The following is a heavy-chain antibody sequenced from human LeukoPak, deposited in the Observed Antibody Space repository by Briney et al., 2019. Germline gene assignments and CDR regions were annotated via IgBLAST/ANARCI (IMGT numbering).Heavy chain of an antibody. CDR1: GFTFSSYA. J-gene: IGHJ4*01. D-gene: IGHD5-18*01. Sequence: GGSLRLSCAASGFTFSSYAMSWVRQAPGKGLEWVSAISGSGGSTYYADSVKGRFTISRDNSKNTLYLQMNSLRAEDTAVYYCAKARGQLWPKEGEVFDYWGQGTLVTVSS. CDR2: ISGSGGST. V-gene: IGHV3-23*01. CDR3: AKARGQLWPKEGEVFDY.